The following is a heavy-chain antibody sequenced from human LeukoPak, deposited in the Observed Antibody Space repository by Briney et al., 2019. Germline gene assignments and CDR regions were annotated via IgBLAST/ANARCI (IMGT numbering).Heavy chain of an antibody. CDR1: GFTFSTYT. Sequence: GSLRLSCAASGFTFSTYTMNWVRQAPGKGLEWVSSISSRSSYIYYADSVKGRFTISRDNAKNSLYLQMNSLRDDDMALYYCARGNSGSYSQDWFDPWGQGTLVTVSS. V-gene: IGHV3-21*04. CDR3: ARGNSGSYSQDWFDP. D-gene: IGHD1-26*01. J-gene: IGHJ5*02. CDR2: ISSRSSYI.